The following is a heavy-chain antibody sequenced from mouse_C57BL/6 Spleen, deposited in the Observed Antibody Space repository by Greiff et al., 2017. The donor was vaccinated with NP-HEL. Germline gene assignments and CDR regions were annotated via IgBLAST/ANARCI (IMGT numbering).Heavy chain of an antibody. D-gene: IGHD1-1*01. CDR3: ARRGTTVVDYWYFDV. V-gene: IGHV1-64*01. CDR1: GYTFTSYW. CDR2: IHPNSGST. Sequence: QVQLQQPGAELVKPGASVKLSCKASGYTFTSYWMHWVKQRPGQGLEWIGMIHPNSGSTNYNEKFKSKATLTADKSSSTAYMQLSSLTSEDSAVYYCARRGTTVVDYWYFDVWGTGTTVTVSS. J-gene: IGHJ1*03.